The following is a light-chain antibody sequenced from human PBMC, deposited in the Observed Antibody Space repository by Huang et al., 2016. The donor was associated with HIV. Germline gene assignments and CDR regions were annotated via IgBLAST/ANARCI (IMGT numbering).Light chain of an antibody. V-gene: IGKV1-12*01. CDR2: AAS. Sequence: DIQMIQSPSSVSASVGDRVTITCRASQGISNWLAWYQQKPGQAPKLLIYAASSLQSGVPSRFSGSGSGTDFTLTISSLQPEDCATYYCQQANSFLALTFGGGTKVEIK. CDR1: QGISNW. J-gene: IGKJ4*01. CDR3: QQANSFLALT.